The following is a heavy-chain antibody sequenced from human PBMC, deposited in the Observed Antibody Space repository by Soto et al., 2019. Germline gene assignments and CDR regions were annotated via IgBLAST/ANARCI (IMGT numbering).Heavy chain of an antibody. V-gene: IGHV1-18*04. CDR3: ARVTIFGVVNHGEYNWFDP. D-gene: IGHD3-3*01. Sequence: VASVKVSCKASGYTFTSYGISWVRQAPGQGLEWMGWISAYNGNTNYAQKLQGRVTMTTDTSTSTAYMELRSLRSDDTAVYYCARVTIFGVVNHGEYNWFDPWGQGTLVTVSS. J-gene: IGHJ5*02. CDR2: ISAYNGNT. CDR1: GYTFTSYG.